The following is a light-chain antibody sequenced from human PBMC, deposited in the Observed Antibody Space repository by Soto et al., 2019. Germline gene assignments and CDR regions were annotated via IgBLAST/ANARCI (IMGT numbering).Light chain of an antibody. CDR3: SSYAGSSNV. CDR2: EVN. J-gene: IGLJ1*01. V-gene: IGLV2-8*01. CDR1: SIDVGGYNY. Sequence: QSVLTQPPSASGSPVQAVAISCTGTSIDVGGYNYVSLYQQHPGKAPKLMIYEVNKRPSGVPDRFSGSKSGNTASLTVSGLQAEDEADYYCSSYAGSSNVFGTGTKVTVL.